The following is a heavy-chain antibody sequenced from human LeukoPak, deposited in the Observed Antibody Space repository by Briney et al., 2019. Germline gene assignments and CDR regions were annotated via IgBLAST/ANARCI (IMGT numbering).Heavy chain of an antibody. D-gene: IGHD3-9*01. CDR2: INPNSGGT. CDR1: GYTFTGYY. J-gene: IGHJ1*01. Sequence: ASVKVSCKASGYTFTGYYMHWVRQAPGQGLEWMGWINPNSGGTNYAQKFQGRVTMTRDTSVSTAYMELSRLRSDDTAVYYCARVNYDILTGYYPAEYFQHWGQGTLVTVSS. CDR3: ARVNYDILTGYYPAEYFQH. V-gene: IGHV1-2*02.